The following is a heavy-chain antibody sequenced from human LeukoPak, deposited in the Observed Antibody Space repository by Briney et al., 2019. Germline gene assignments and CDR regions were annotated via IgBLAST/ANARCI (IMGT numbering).Heavy chain of an antibody. D-gene: IGHD7-27*01. V-gene: IGHV1-2*02. CDR3: ARGRLGIHSPLPH. J-gene: IGHJ4*02. Sequence: GASVKVSCKASGYTFTGYYMHWVRQAPGQGLEWMGWINPNSGGTNYAQKFQGRVTMTRDTSISTAYMELSRLRSDGTAVYYCARGRLGIHSPLPHWGQGTLVTVSS. CDR2: INPNSGGT. CDR1: GYTFTGYY.